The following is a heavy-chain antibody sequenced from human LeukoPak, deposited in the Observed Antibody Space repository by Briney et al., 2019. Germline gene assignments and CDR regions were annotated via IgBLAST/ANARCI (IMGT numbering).Heavy chain of an antibody. CDR2: ISSRSTGI. D-gene: IGHD4-17*01. CDR3: ARAKTLTTSDY. V-gene: IGHV3-48*02. Sequence: GGSLRLSCAASGFTFSTYSMNWVRQAPGKGLEWVSRISSRSTGIYYAESVKGRFTISRDNAKNSLYVQMNSLKDEDTAVYYCARAKTLTTSDYWGRGTLVTVSS. J-gene: IGHJ4*02. CDR1: GFTFSTYS.